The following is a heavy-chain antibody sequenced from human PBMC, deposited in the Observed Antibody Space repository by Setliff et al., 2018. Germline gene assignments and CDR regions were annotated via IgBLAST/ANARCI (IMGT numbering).Heavy chain of an antibody. CDR1: GYSISSGYY. J-gene: IGHJ4*02. D-gene: IGHD4-17*01. CDR2: IYHSGST. Sequence: PSETLSLTCAVSGYSISSGYYWGWIRQPPGKGLEWIGSIYHSGSTYYNPSLNSRLTISVDTSKNQFSLKLSSVTAADTAVYYCARLGGYGDYRTYYFDYWGQGTLVTVSS. V-gene: IGHV4-38-2*01. CDR3: ARLGGYGDYRTYYFDY.